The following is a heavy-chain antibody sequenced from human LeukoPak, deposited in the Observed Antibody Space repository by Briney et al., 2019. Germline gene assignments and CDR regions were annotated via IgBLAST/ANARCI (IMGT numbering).Heavy chain of an antibody. CDR1: NYTFTSYG. D-gene: IGHD5-12*01. J-gene: IGHJ4*02. V-gene: IGHV1-18*01. CDR2: INAYNGDT. Sequence: GAPVKVSCKASNYTFTSYGISWVRQAPGQGLEWMAWINAYNGDTNYAQKLQGRVTLTTETSTSTAYMELRSLRSDDTAVYYCARDGSGVWFDYWGQGTLVTVSS. CDR3: ARDGSGVWFDY.